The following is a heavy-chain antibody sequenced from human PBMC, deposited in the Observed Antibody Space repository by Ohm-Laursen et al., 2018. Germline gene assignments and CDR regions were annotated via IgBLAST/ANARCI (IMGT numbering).Heavy chain of an antibody. J-gene: IGHJ5*02. CDR3: ARRNIVATIKWFDP. CDR1: GGSFSGYY. Sequence: TLSLTCAVFGGSFSGYYWSWIRQPPGKGLEWIGSIYYSGSTYYNPSLKSRVTISVDTSKNQFSLKLSSVTAADTAVYYCARRNIVATIKWFDPWGQGTLVTVSS. CDR2: IYYSGST. D-gene: IGHD5-12*01. V-gene: IGHV4-34*01.